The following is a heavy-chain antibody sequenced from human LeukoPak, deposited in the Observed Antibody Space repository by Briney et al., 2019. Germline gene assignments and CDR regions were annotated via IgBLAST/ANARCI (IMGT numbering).Heavy chain of an antibody. CDR1: GFTFSSYE. D-gene: IGHD3-10*01. J-gene: IGHJ4*02. CDR3: AKGLGAYYGSGSYYKGHRLVLDY. CDR2: VSIGGGTI. Sequence: GGSLRLSCAASGFTFSSYEMNWVRQAPGKRLEWVSYVSIGGGTIYYADSVKGRFTISRDNSKNTLYLQMNSLRPEDTAVYYCAKGLGAYYGSGSYYKGHRLVLDYWGQGTLLTVSS. V-gene: IGHV3-48*03.